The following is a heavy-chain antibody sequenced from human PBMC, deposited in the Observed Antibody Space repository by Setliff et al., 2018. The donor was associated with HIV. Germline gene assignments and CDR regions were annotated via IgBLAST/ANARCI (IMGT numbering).Heavy chain of an antibody. CDR3: ARDQLAMVRRNGMDV. CDR2: ISSSSTYT. J-gene: IGHJ6*02. V-gene: IGHV3-11*06. Sequence: GGSLRLSCAASGFIFSDYYMSWVRQAPGKGLEWVSYISSSSTYTNYADSVKGRFTISRDNSKNTLYVQMNSLRVEDTAVYYCARDQLAMVRRNGMDVWGQGTTVTVSS. CDR1: GFIFSDYY. D-gene: IGHD3-10*01.